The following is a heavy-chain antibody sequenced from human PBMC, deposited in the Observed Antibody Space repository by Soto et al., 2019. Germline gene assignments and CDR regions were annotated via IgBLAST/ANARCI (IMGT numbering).Heavy chain of an antibody. V-gene: IGHV4-34*01. CDR3: ARHRDGSGSYRY. Sequence: SETLSLTCAVYGQSFSGHSWAWIRQPPGKGLEWIGNINDSGSTYYNPSLKSRVTISVDTSKNQLSLKLSSVTAADTAVYCRARHRDGSGSYRYWGQGTLVTVSS. D-gene: IGHD3-10*01. J-gene: IGHJ4*02. CDR1: GQSFSGHS. CDR2: INDSGST.